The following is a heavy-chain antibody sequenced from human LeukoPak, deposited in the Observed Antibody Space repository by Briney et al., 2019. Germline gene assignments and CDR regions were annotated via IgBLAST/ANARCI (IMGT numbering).Heavy chain of an antibody. D-gene: IGHD2-15*01. CDR1: GYPFTSYG. CDR2: ISTYNGNT. J-gene: IGHJ1*01. V-gene: IGHV1-18*01. Sequence: ASVKVSCKASGYPFTSYGITWVRQAPGQGLEWVGWISTYNGNTNYAHKLQGRVTMTTDTSTSTAYMELRRLRSDDTAVYYCARVNRWWATTGYFQYWGQGTLVTVSS. CDR3: ARVNRWWATTGYFQY.